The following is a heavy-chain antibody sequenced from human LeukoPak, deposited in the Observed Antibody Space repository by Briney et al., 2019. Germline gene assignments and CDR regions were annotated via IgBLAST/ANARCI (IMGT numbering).Heavy chain of an antibody. J-gene: IGHJ4*02. D-gene: IGHD2-15*01. CDR2: INHSGST. Sequence: PSETLSLTCAVYGGSFSGYYWSWIRQPPGKGLEWIGEINHSGSTNYNPSLKSRVTISVDTSKNQFSLKLSSVTAADTAVYYCARGILSWLNDFVYSGQGSRVT. V-gene: IGHV4-34*01. CDR1: GGSFSGYY. CDR3: ARGILSWLNDFVY.